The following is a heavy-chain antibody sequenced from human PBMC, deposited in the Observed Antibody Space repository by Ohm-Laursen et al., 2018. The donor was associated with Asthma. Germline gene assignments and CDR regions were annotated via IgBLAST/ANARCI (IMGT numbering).Heavy chain of an antibody. CDR1: GGSVSGYD. D-gene: IGHD3-9*01. CDR3: ARLDWVRSMFDS. V-gene: IGHV4-59*02. CDR2: IQSSGGA. Sequence: PSETLSLTCAVSGGSVSGYDWSWVRQAPGRELEWIAYIQSSGGANYNPSLQSRVTLSLDTSKNQVSLRLSSVTAADTALYFCARLDWVRSMFDSWGPGIQVRVSS. J-gene: IGHJ4*02.